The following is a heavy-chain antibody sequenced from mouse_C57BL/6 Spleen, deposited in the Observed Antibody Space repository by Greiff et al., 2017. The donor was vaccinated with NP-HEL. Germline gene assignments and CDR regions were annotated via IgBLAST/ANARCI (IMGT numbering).Heavy chain of an antibody. Sequence: EVHLVESGGDLVKPGGSLKLSCAASGFTFSSYGMSWVRQTPDKRLAWVATISSGGSYTYYPDSVKGRFTISRDNAKNTLYLQMSSLKSEDTAMYYCARRGIYYGNYDYAMDYWGQGTSVTVSS. V-gene: IGHV5-6*01. D-gene: IGHD2-1*01. CDR2: ISSGGSYT. J-gene: IGHJ4*01. CDR3: ARRGIYYGNYDYAMDY. CDR1: GFTFSSYG.